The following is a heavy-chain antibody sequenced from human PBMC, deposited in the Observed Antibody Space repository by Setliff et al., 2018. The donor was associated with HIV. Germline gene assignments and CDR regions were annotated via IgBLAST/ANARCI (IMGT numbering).Heavy chain of an antibody. J-gene: IGHJ3*02. Sequence: GGSLRLSCAASGFIFSSYAMHWVRQAPGKGLEWVAVMSYDGSNKYYADSVKGRFTISRDNDNNSLYLQMNSLRGEDTAVYYCARHSDWYGNDAFDIWGQGTRVTVSS. V-gene: IGHV3-30*07. D-gene: IGHD6-19*01. CDR1: GFIFSSYA. CDR2: MSYDGSNK. CDR3: ARHSDWYGNDAFDI.